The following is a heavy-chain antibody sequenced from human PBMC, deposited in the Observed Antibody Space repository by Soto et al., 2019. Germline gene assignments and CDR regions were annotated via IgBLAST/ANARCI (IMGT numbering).Heavy chain of an antibody. Sequence: ASVKVSCKASGYTFTSYGISWVRQAPGQGLEWMGWMSPNNGNTGYAQKFQGRVTMTTSTSISTAYMELSSLTSEDTAVYYCTGGPPNWGFDSWGQGTPVTVSS. J-gene: IGHJ5*01. D-gene: IGHD7-27*01. CDR1: GYTFTSYG. CDR2: MSPNNGNT. CDR3: TGGPPNWGFDS. V-gene: IGHV1-8*02.